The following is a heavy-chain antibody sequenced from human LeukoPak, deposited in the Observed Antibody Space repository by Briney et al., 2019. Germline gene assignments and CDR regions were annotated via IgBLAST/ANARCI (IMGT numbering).Heavy chain of an antibody. V-gene: IGHV3-30*19. CDR2: ISFDGSIK. CDR3: ARDLVAGTPDYFDY. D-gene: IGHD6-19*01. Sequence: PGGSLRLSCAASGFSFRSYGMHWVRQAPGKGLDWVAVISFDGSIKAYADSVKGQFTISRDNSKNTLYLQMNSLRPEDTAVYYCARDLVAGTPDYFDYWSQGTLVTVSS. J-gene: IGHJ4*02. CDR1: GFSFRSYG.